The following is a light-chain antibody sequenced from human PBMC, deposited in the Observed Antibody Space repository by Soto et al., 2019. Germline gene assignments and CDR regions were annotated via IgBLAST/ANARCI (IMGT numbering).Light chain of an antibody. CDR3: SSYAGSNIWV. CDR1: SSDVGGYDF. V-gene: IGLV2-8*01. J-gene: IGLJ3*02. CDR2: EVS. Sequence: QSALTQPPSASGSPGQSVTISCTGTSSDVGGYDFVSWYQQHPGKAPKLMIYEVSKWPSGVPDRFSGSKSGNTASLTVSGLQAEDEGDYYCSSYAGSNIWVFGGGTKLTVL.